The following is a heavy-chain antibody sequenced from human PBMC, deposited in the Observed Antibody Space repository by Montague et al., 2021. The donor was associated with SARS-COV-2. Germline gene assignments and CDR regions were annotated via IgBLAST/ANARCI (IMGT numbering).Heavy chain of an antibody. CDR3: ATGMGDSSGYYYSIDS. CDR1: GYNLTDLS. D-gene: IGHD3-22*01. CDR2: FEPEDGET. J-gene: IGHJ4*02. V-gene: IGHV1-24*01. Sequence: SVKVSCKVSGYNLTDLSMHWLRQGPGKGLEWMGGFEPEDGETIYAQKFQGRVTMTEDTSTDTAYMELSSLRSEDTAFYYCATGMGDSSGYYYSIDSRGQGTLVTVSS.